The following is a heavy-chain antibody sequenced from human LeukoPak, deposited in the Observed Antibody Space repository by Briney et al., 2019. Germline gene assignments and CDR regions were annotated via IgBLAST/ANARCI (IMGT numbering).Heavy chain of an antibody. D-gene: IGHD3-3*01. Sequence: GGSLRLSCAASGFTVSSNYMSWVRQAPGKGLEWVANIKQDGSEKYYVDSVKGRFTTSRDNAENLLYLHMNSLRVEDTAVYYCVRDFWVFGRALTEDFWGQGTLVTVSS. CDR1: GFTVSSNY. CDR2: IKQDGSEK. V-gene: IGHV3-7*01. CDR3: VRDFWVFGRALTEDF. J-gene: IGHJ4*02.